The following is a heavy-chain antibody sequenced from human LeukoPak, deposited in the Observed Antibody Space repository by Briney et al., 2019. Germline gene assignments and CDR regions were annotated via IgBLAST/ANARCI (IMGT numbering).Heavy chain of an antibody. D-gene: IGHD3-22*01. CDR1: GGSFSGYY. CDR2: INHSGST. CDR3: ARIGSNYYDSSGYYSDY. J-gene: IGHJ4*02. V-gene: IGHV4-34*01. Sequence: SETLSLTCAVYGGSFSGYYWSWIRQPPGKGLERIGEINHSGSTNYNPSLKSRVTISVDTSKNQFSLKLSSVTAADTAVYYCARIGSNYYDSSGYYSDYWGQGTLVTVSS.